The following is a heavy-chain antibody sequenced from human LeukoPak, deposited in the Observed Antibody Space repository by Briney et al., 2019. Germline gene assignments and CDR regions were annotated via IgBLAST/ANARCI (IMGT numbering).Heavy chain of an antibody. J-gene: IGHJ5*02. CDR1: GFTFSSYS. CDR2: ISSSSSYI. Sequence: GGSLRLSCAASGFTFSSYSMTWVRQAPGKGLEWVSSISSSSSYIYYADSVKGRFTISRDNAKNSLYLQMNSLRAEDTAVYYCARDSIAARPRGWFDPWGQGTLVTVSS. D-gene: IGHD6-6*01. CDR3: ARDSIAARPRGWFDP. V-gene: IGHV3-21*01.